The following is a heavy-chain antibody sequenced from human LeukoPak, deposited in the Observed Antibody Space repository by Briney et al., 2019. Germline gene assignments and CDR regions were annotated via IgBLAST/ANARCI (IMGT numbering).Heavy chain of an antibody. D-gene: IGHD3-10*01. Sequence: ASVKVSCKASGYTFTGYYIHWVRQAPGQGLEWMGWINPNSGGTNYTQKFQGRVTLTRDTSISSAHMELNRLRSDDTAVYYCARDHSGTYYIDALDIWGQGTMVTVSS. CDR2: INPNSGGT. CDR1: GYTFTGYY. CDR3: ARDHSGTYYIDALDI. V-gene: IGHV1-2*02. J-gene: IGHJ3*02.